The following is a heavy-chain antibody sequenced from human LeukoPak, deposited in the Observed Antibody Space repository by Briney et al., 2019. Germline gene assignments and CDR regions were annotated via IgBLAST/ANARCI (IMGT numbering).Heavy chain of an antibody. CDR3: ARHVSYDSSGFIDAFDI. V-gene: IGHV4-59*08. CDR1: GGSISSYY. CDR2: IYYSGST. Sequence: PSETLSLTCTVSGGSISSYYWSWIRQPPGKGLEWIGYIYYSGSTNYNPSLKSRVTISVDTSKNQSSLKLSSVTAADTAVYYWARHVSYDSSGFIDAFDISGQGKMVTVSS. J-gene: IGHJ3*02. D-gene: IGHD3-22*01.